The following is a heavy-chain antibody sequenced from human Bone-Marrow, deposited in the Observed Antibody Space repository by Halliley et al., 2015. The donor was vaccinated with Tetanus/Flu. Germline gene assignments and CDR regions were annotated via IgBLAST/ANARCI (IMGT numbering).Heavy chain of an antibody. V-gene: IGHV3-21*01. J-gene: IGHJ4*02. D-gene: IGHD1-7*01. CDR3: SRSLVQTTGDY. Sequence: EWVPSICSFSPYIYQPDSLKGRFTISRDDAKNSLFLQINSLRADDTAVYYCSRSLVQTTGDYWGQGTLVTVSS. CDR2: ICSFSPYI.